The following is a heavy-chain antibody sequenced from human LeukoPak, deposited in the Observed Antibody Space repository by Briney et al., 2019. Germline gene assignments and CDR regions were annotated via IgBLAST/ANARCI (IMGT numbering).Heavy chain of an antibody. CDR1: GYTFTSYY. V-gene: IGHV1-46*01. CDR3: ARGWNSNAFDI. Sequence: ASVKVSCKASGYTFTSYYMHWVRHAPRQGLEWMGIINPSGGSTSYAQKFQGRVTMTRDTSTSTVYMELSSLRSEDTAVYYCARGWNSNAFDIWGQGTMVTVSS. D-gene: IGHD1-7*01. CDR2: INPSGGST. J-gene: IGHJ3*02.